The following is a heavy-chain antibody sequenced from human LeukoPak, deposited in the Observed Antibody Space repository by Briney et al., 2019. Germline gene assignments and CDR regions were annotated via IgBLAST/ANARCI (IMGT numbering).Heavy chain of an antibody. CDR3: AGWFGELLSLFTY. D-gene: IGHD3-10*01. CDR1: GYSISSGYY. Sequence: SETLSPTCAVSGYSISSGYYWGWIRQPPGKGLEWIGSIYHRGSTYYNPSLKSRVTISVDTSKNQFSLKLSSVTAADTAVHYCAGWFGELLSLFTYWGQGTLVTVSS. CDR2: IYHRGST. J-gene: IGHJ4*02. V-gene: IGHV4-38-2*01.